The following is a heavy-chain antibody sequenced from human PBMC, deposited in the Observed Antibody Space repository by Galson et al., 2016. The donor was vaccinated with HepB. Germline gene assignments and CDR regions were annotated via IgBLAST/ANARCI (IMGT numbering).Heavy chain of an antibody. CDR1: GYSFSAYY. CDR2: INPNRGGT. D-gene: IGHD2-21*02. V-gene: IGHV1-2*02. Sequence: SVKVSCKASGYSFSAYYIHWVRQAPGQGLEWMGWINPNRGGTNYAQKFQGRVTMTRDTSISTAYMELTSLTSDDTAMYYCATDLMGLAHCGEDCYFRGMDDWGQGTTVTVSS. CDR3: ATDLMGLAHCGEDCYFRGMDD. J-gene: IGHJ6*02.